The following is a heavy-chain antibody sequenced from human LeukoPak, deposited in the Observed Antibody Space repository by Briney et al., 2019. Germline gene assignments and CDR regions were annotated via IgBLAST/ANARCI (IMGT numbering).Heavy chain of an antibody. Sequence: GGSLRLSCAASGFTFSSYAMSWVRQAPGKGLEWVSAISGSGGSTYYADSVKGRFTISRDNSKNTLYLQMNSLRAEDTAVYYCAKDLGLFYYGSGSLDYWGQGTLVTVSS. J-gene: IGHJ4*02. D-gene: IGHD3-10*01. CDR1: GFTFSSYA. CDR3: AKDLGLFYYGSGSLDY. CDR2: ISGSGGST. V-gene: IGHV3-23*01.